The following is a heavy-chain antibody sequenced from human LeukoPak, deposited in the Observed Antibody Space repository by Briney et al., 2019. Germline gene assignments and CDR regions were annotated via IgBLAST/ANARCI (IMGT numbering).Heavy chain of an antibody. CDR3: VRGGWEFDY. CDR1: GFTFTRFW. Sequence: GGSLRLSCAASGFTFTRFWMAWVRQAPGMGLQWVAHIKEDGTEKYYLDSVRGRFTIAKDDANNLLFLQMNSLTAEDTALYYCVRGGWEFDYWGQGAPVTVSS. V-gene: IGHV3-7*01. CDR2: IKEDGTEK. J-gene: IGHJ4*02. D-gene: IGHD1-26*01.